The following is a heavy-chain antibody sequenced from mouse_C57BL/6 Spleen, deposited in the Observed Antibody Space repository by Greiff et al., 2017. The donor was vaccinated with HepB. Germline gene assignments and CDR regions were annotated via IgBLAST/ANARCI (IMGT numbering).Heavy chain of an antibody. D-gene: IGHD1-1*01. CDR3: AREITTVVAHWYFDV. CDR1: GFTFSDYG. Sequence: EVHLVESGGGLVKPGGSLKLSCAASGFTFSDYGMHWVRQAPEKGLEWVAYISSGSSTIYYADTVKGRFTISRDNAKNTLFLQMTSLRSEDTAMYYCAREITTVVAHWYFDVWGTGTTVTVSS. V-gene: IGHV5-17*01. J-gene: IGHJ1*03. CDR2: ISSGSSTI.